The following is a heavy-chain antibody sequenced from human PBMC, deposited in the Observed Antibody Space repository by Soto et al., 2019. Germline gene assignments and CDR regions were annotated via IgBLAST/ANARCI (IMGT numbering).Heavy chain of an antibody. CDR3: ASVIPDYGMDV. J-gene: IGHJ6*02. Sequence: QVQLVQSGSEVKKPGASVKVSCKASGYTFTSYGISWVRQAPGQGLEWMGWISAYNGNTNYAQKLQGRVTMTTDTSTRTAYMELRSLRSDDTAVYYCASVIPDYGMDVWGQGTTVTVSS. V-gene: IGHV1-18*01. CDR1: GYTFTSYG. CDR2: ISAYNGNT.